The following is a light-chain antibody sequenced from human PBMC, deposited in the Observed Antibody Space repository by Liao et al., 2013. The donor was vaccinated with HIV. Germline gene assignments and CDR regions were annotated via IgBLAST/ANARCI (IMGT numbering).Light chain of an antibody. CDR2: QDS. CDR1: KLEDKF. CDR3: QAWDSSTASYV. V-gene: IGLV3-1*01. J-gene: IGLJ1*01. Sequence: SYELTQPPSMSVSPGQTASITCSGDKLEDKFVCWFQQKPGQSPVLVIYQDSKRPSGIPERFSGSNSGNTATLTISGTQAMDEADYYCQAWDSSTASYVFGTGTKVTVL.